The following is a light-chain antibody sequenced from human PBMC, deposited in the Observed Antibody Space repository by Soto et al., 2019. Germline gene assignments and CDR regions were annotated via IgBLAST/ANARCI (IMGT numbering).Light chain of an antibody. Sequence: EILMTQSPATLSLSPGDRVTISCRASQSVSSCYIDWYQQKPGHAPRLLIYVASSRAIGIPDRFSGSGSGTDFTLTISRLEPEDFAVYYCQQYGSTPWTFGQGTKVEIK. V-gene: IGKV3-20*01. CDR1: QSVSSCY. J-gene: IGKJ1*01. CDR2: VAS. CDR3: QQYGSTPWT.